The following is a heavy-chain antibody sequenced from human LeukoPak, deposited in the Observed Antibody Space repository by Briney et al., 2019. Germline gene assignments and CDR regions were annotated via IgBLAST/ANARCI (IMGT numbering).Heavy chain of an antibody. J-gene: IGHJ4*02. V-gene: IGHV3-21*01. CDR1: GFTFNTYS. CDR2: ISTTSSYI. D-gene: IGHD6-13*01. CDR3: VRDSSWYDY. Sequence: GGSLRLSCEASGFTFNTYSMNWVRQAPGRGLEWVSSISTTSSYIYYADSVKGRFTISRDSVKKSLYLQMSSLRAEDTAVYYCVRDSSWYDYWGQGTLVTVSS.